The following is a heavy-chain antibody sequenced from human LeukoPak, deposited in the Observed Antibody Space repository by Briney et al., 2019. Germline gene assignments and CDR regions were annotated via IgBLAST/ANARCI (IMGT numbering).Heavy chain of an antibody. CDR3: ARDYGRAYYYYGMDV. CDR1: CCPISRGGYY. Sequence: APSLTFPFSCCPISRGGYYWGWIRQPPGKGPEGNWYIYYSGSTYYNPSLKSRVTISVDTSKNQFSLKLSSVTAADTAVYYCARDYGRAYYYYGMDVWGQGTTVIVSS. V-gene: IGHV4-31*03. CDR2: IYYSGST. D-gene: IGHD4-17*01. J-gene: IGHJ6*02.